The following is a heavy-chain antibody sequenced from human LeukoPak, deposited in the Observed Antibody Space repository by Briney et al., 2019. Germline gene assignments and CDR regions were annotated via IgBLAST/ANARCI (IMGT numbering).Heavy chain of an antibody. V-gene: IGHV4-31*03. D-gene: IGHD2-2*01. J-gene: IGHJ5*02. CDR2: IYYSGST. CDR1: GGSISSGGYY. Sequence: SETLSLTCTVSGGSISSGGYYWSWIRQHPGKGLEWIGYIYYSGSTYYNPSLKSRVTISVDTSKNQFSLKLSSVTAADTAVYYCARIVVVPANWFDPWGQGTLVTVSS. CDR3: ARIVVVPANWFDP.